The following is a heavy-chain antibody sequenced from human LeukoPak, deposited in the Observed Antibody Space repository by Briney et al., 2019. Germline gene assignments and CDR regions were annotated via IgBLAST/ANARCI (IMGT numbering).Heavy chain of an antibody. V-gene: IGHV3-66*01. CDR2: IYSGGST. D-gene: IGHD6-19*01. Sequence: GGSLRLSCAASGFTVSSNYMSWVRQAPGKGLEWVSVIYSGGSTYYADSVKGGFTISRDNSKNTLYLQMNSLRAEDTAVYYCARGPHSSGWYLDYWGQGTLVTVSS. CDR1: GFTVSSNY. CDR3: ARGPHSSGWYLDY. J-gene: IGHJ4*02.